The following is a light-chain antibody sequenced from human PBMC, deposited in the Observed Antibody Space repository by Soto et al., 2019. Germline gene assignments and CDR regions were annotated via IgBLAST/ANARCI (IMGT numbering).Light chain of an antibody. V-gene: IGKV3-15*01. CDR1: QSVSSN. CDR2: GAS. CDR3: QQYNTRPPMA. J-gene: IGKJ1*01. Sequence: EIVMTQSPATLSVSPGERATLSCRASQSVSSNLAWYQQKPGQAPRLLIYGASTRATGIPARFSGSGSGTEFTLTISSLQSEDFAVYYCQQYNTRPPMAFGQGTKVESK.